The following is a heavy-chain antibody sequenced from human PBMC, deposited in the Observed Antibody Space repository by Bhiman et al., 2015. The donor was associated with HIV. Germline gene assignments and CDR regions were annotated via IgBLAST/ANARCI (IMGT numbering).Heavy chain of an antibody. CDR2: ISYDGSTK. V-gene: IGHV3-30*04. D-gene: IGHD2-2*01. J-gene: IGHJ3*02. CDR1: GFTFSPYT. CDR3: ARGRKDIAAVDGLDTDGFDT. Sequence: VQLVESGGGLVKPGGSLRLSCAASGFTFSPYTMHWVRQAPGRGLEWVAVISYDGSTKYYADSVQGRFTISRDTSKNTLYLQMNSLRPEDTAVYYCARGRKDIAAVDGLDTDGFDTWGQGTMVTV.